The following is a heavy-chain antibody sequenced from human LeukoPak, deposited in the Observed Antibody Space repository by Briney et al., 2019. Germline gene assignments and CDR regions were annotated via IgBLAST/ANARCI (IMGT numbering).Heavy chain of an antibody. CDR1: GYTFTSYG. V-gene: IGHV1-2*02. CDR2: INPNSGGT. CDR3: AVSSSWYLDAFDI. D-gene: IGHD6-13*01. J-gene: IGHJ3*02. Sequence: EASVKVSCKASGYTFTSYGISWVRQAPGQGLEWMGWINPNSGGTNYAQKFQGRVTMTRDTSISTAYMELSRLRSDDTAVYYCAVSSSWYLDAFDIWGQGTMVTVSS.